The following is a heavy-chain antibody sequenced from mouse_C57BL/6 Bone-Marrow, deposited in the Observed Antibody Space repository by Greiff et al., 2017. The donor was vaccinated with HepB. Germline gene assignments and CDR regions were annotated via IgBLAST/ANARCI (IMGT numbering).Heavy chain of an antibody. V-gene: IGHV1-82*01. CDR1: GYAFSSSW. CDR3: ATFITTVVVDY. Sequence: VQLQQSGPELVKPGASVKISCKASGYAFSSSWMNWVKQRPGKGLEWIGRIYPGDGDTNYNGKFKGKATLTADKSSSTAYMQLSSLTSEDSAVYFCATFITTVVVDYWGQGTTLTVSS. CDR2: IYPGDGDT. J-gene: IGHJ2*01. D-gene: IGHD1-1*01.